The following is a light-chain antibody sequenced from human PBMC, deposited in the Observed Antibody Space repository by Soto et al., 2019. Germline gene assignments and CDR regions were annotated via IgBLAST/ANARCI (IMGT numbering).Light chain of an antibody. CDR1: QRITNF. CDR3: QQTYNCPPT. J-gene: IGKJ4*01. Sequence: DIQMTQSPSSLSASVGDRVTITCRASQRITNFLNWYQQRPGEAPKLLIHAASNLHSGVPSRFSGSGSGTDFSLTINSLQPEDFATYYCQQTYNCPPTFGGGTKVEIK. V-gene: IGKV1-39*01. CDR2: AAS.